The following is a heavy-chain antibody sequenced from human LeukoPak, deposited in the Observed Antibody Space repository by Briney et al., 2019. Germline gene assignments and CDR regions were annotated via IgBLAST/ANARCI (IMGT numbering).Heavy chain of an antibody. CDR1: GGTLSAYG. J-gene: IGHJ6*03. V-gene: IGHV1-69*05. CDR3: ATSVAKGGGIAARRRSAYFMAV. D-gene: IGHD6-6*01. CDR2: IIVMFAIA. Sequence: SVKVSCKASGGTLSAYGINWVRQAPGQGLEWMGEIIVMFAIANFAQKFQGRVSITTDESTGTAYMELRSLRYDDTALYYCATSVAKGGGIAARRRSAYFMAVWGKGTTVTVSS.